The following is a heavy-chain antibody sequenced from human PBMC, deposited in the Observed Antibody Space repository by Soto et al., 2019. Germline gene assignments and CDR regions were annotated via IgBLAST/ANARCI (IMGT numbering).Heavy chain of an antibody. CDR3: ARDTLGNDSSGWSTRPPRDY. CDR1: GFTFSSYW. V-gene: IGHV3-74*01. J-gene: IGHJ4*02. D-gene: IGHD6-19*01. Sequence: EVQLVESGGGLVQPGGSLRLSCAASGFTFSSYWMHWVRQAPGKGLVWVSRINSDGSSTSYADSVKGRFTISRDNAKNTLYLQMNSLRAEDTAVYYCARDTLGNDSSGWSTRPPRDYWGQGTLVTVSS. CDR2: INSDGSST.